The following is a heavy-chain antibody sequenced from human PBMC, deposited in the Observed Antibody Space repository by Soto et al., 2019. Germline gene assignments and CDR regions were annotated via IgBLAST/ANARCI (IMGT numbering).Heavy chain of an antibody. CDR1: GFTFSSYA. J-gene: IGHJ4*02. D-gene: IGHD6-13*01. CDR2: ISGSGGST. CDR3: TTDSIPAGGTVPWSY. V-gene: IGHV3-23*01. Sequence: PGGSLRLSCAASGFTFSSYAMSWVRQAPGKGLEWVSAISGSGGSTYYADSVKGRFTISRDNSKNTLYLQMNSLRAEDTAVYYCTTDSIPAGGTVPWSYWGQGTLVTVSS.